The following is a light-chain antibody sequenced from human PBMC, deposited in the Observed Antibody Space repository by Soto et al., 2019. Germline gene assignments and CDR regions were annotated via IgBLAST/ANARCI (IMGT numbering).Light chain of an antibody. CDR1: SSDVGGYNS. V-gene: IGLV2-14*01. CDR2: DVS. CDR3: SSYTSSSTYV. Sequence: QSVLTQPASVFGSPGQSITISCTGTSSDVGGYNSVSWYHQHPGKAPKVMIYDVSNRPSGVSNRFSGSKSGNTASLTISGLQAEDEADYYCSSYTSSSTYVFGTGTKLTVL. J-gene: IGLJ1*01.